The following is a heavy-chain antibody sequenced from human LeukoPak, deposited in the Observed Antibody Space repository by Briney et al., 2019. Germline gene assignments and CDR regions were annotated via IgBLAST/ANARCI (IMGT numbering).Heavy chain of an antibody. CDR1: GFTFSSYA. CDR2: ISYDGSNK. V-gene: IGHV3-30-3*01. Sequence: PGRSLRLSCAASGFTFSSYAMYWVRQAPGKGLEWVAVISYDGSNKYYADSVKGRFTISRDNSKSTLYLQMNSLRAEDTAVYYCARDPPAEYYDFWTRLYGMDVWGQGTTVTVSS. D-gene: IGHD3-3*01. CDR3: ARDPPAEYYDFWTRLYGMDV. J-gene: IGHJ6*02.